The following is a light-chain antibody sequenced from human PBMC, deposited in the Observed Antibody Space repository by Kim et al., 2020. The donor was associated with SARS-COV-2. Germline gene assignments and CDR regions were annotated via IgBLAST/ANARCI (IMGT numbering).Light chain of an antibody. CDR3: QHYSNLPLT. CDR1: QSISKN. CDR2: DAS. V-gene: IGKV1-33*01. Sequence: DIQMTQSPSSLSASVGDRVTITCQASQSISKNLNWYQQKPGKAPKVLMYDASKLATGVPSRFSGGGSGTDFTFTISSLQPEDIATYYCQHYSNLPLTFGGGTKVDIK. J-gene: IGKJ4*01.